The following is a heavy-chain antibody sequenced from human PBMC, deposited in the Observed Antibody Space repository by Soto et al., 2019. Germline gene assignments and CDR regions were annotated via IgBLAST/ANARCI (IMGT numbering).Heavy chain of an antibody. CDR3: AILHSYYGMGV. CDR2: ISSSSSTI. CDR1: GFTFSSYS. J-gene: IGHJ6*02. V-gene: IGHV3-48*01. Sequence: PGGSLRLSCAASGFTFSSYSINWVRQAPGKGLEWVSYISSSSSTIYYADSVKGRFTISRDNAKNSLYLQMTSLRAEDTAVYYCAILHSYYGMGVWGQGTTVTVSS.